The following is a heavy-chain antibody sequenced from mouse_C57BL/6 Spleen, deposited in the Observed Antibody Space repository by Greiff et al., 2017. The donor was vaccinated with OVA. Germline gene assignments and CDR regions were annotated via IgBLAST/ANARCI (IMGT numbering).Heavy chain of an antibody. J-gene: IGHJ2*01. V-gene: IGHV1-61*01. Sequence: VQLQQPGAELVRPGSTVKLSCKASGYTFTSYWMDWVKQRPGQGLEWIGNIYPSDSETHYNQKFKDKATLTVDKSSSTAYMQLSSLTSEDSAVYYCARHGYYDYWSQGTTLTVSS. CDR2: IYPSDSET. CDR1: GYTFTSYW. D-gene: IGHD2-3*01. CDR3: ARHGYYDY.